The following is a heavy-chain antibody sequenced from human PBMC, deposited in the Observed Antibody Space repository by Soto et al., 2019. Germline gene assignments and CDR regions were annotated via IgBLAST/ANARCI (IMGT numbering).Heavy chain of an antibody. Sequence: ASVKVSCKASGYTFTSYGISWVRQAPGQGLESMGWISAYNGNTNYAQKLQGRVTMTTDTSTSTAYMELRSLRSDDTAVYYCARGDYDILTGLIWWFDPWGQGTLVTVSS. CDR3: ARGDYDILTGLIWWFDP. V-gene: IGHV1-18*01. J-gene: IGHJ5*02. CDR2: ISAYNGNT. CDR1: GYTFTSYG. D-gene: IGHD3-9*01.